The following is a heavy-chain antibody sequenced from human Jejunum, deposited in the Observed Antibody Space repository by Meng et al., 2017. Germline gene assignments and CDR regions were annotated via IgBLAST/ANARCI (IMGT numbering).Heavy chain of an antibody. J-gene: IGHJ4*02. CDR3: SHAPSGNELLDFDF. CDR2: IYWDDDK. Sequence: QITFKESGPSQVETTQTATLNCAFTGFSLSTSGIAMGWIRQSPGKALEWLALIYWDDDKRNSPSLKNRLTITTDTSKNQVFLTMTNILPVDTGTYYCSHAPSGNELLDFDFWGQGTLVTVSS. D-gene: IGHD1-26*01. CDR1: GFSLSTSGIA. V-gene: IGHV2-5*02.